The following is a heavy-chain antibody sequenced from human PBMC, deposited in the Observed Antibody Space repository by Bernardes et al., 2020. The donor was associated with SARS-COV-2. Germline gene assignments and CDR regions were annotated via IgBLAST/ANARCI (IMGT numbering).Heavy chain of an antibody. D-gene: IGHD3-22*01. Sequence: GGALRLPCAGSGFTLSSYSMNWVRPAPGEGREGVLYISRSSSTINYADSVKGRFTISRDNAKNSLYLQMNSLRAEDTAVYYCARDFGGYFGAWGQGTLVTVSS. CDR3: ARDFGGYFGA. CDR1: GFTLSSYS. CDR2: ISRSSSTI. J-gene: IGHJ5*02. V-gene: IGHV3-48*01.